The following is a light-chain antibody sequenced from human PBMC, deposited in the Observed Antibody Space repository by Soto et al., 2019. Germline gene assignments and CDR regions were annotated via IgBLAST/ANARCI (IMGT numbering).Light chain of an antibody. J-gene: IGKJ1*01. V-gene: IGKV3-20*01. CDR1: QSVSSNY. Sequence: EIVLTQSPGTLSLSPGERATLSCRASQSVSSNYLAWYQQKPGQAPRLLIYGASSRATGIPDRFSGSGSGTDFTLTISRLEPEDCAVFYCQQFGSGWTFGQGTKVEIK. CDR3: QQFGSGWT. CDR2: GAS.